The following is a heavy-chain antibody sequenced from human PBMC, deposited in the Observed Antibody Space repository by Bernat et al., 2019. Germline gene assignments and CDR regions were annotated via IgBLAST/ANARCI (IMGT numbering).Heavy chain of an antibody. CDR3: ARDNLHYYDSSGFFC. D-gene: IGHD3-22*01. CDR2: IYSGGST. CDR1: GFTFSSYG. J-gene: IGHJ4*02. V-gene: IGHV3-66*01. Sequence: VQLVESGGGVVQPGRSLRLSCAASGFTFSSYGMHWVRQAPGKGLEWVSVIYSGGSTYYADSVKGRFTISRDNSKNTLYLQMNSLRAEDTAVYYCARDNLHYYDSSGFFCWGQGTLVTVSS.